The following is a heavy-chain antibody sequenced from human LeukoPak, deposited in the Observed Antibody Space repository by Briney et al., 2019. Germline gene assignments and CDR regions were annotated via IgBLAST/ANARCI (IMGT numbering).Heavy chain of an antibody. CDR3: AKQIDGSGTFLYPKYFDY. CDR2: ISGSGDNT. Sequence: GETLRLSCAASGFTFSSYGMTWVRQAPGKGLEWVSGISGSGDNTWYADSVKGRFTISRDNAKNSLYLQMNSLRTGDTAIYYCAKQIDGSGTFLYPKYFDYWGQGTLVSVSS. CDR1: GFTFSSYG. J-gene: IGHJ4*02. V-gene: IGHV3-23*01. D-gene: IGHD3-10*01.